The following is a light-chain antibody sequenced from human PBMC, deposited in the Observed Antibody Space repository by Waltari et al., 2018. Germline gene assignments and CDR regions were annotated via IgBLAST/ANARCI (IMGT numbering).Light chain of an antibody. CDR3: SSQSTKNGVI. J-gene: IGLJ2*01. CDR1: SSAVVGADS. CDR2: DVN. V-gene: IGLV2-14*03. Sequence: QSALTQPASVSGSPGQSITISCTGSSSAVVGADSVSWYEDHPGQAPKVIIYDVNKRPSRVSDRFSGSKSCNTASLAISGLQAEVEATFYCSSQSTKNGVIFGGGTKVTVL.